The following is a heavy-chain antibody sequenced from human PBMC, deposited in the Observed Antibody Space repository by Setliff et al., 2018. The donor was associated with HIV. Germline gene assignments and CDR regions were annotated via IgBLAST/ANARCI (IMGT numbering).Heavy chain of an antibody. CDR1: GGSTTTNTNY. J-gene: IGHJ5*02. CDR2: IYFRGNT. D-gene: IGHD2-21*01. Sequence: SETLSLTCTVSGGSTTTNTNYWAWIRQPPGKGLEWIGSIYFRGNTHYNPSLKSRVTISLDTSKSPFSLKLNSATAADTALYYWARHVWGSPLDYFAPWGRGTLVTFSS. V-gene: IGHV4-39*01. CDR3: ARHVWGSPLDYFAP.